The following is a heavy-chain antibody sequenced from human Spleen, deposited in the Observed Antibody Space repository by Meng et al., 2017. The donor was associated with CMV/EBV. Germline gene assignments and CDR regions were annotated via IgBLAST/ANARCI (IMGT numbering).Heavy chain of an antibody. V-gene: IGHV3-30*04. CDR3: AKDFQLLSPVSWYFDY. D-gene: IGHD2-2*01. CDR1: GFDLPTYA. CDR2: MSHDGTNK. J-gene: IGHJ4*02. Sequence: GESLKISCAASGFDLPTYAMHWVRQAPGKGLEWVAVMSHDGTNKYYADSVKGRFTISRDNSKNTLYLQMNSLRAEDTAVYYCAKDFQLLSPVSWYFDYWGQGTLVTVSS.